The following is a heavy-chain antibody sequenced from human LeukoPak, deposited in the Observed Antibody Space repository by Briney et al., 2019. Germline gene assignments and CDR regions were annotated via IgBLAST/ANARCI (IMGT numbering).Heavy chain of an antibody. CDR2: MNPNSGNT. Sequence: ASVKVSCKASGYTFTSYDINWVRQATGQGLEWMGWMNPNSGNTGYAQKFQGRVTITRNTSISTAYMKLSSLRSEDTAVYYCARDNYLVGYSYGTYYYYMDVWGKGTTVTVSS. V-gene: IGHV1-8*03. D-gene: IGHD5-18*01. CDR3: ARDNYLVGYSYGTYYYYMDV. CDR1: GYTFTSYD. J-gene: IGHJ6*03.